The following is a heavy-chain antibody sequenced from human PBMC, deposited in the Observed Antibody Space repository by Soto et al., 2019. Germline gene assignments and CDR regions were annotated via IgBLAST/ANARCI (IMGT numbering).Heavy chain of an antibody. J-gene: IGHJ3*02. CDR2: MNPNSGNT. D-gene: IGHD3-10*01. CDR1: GYTFTSHG. V-gene: IGHV1-8*01. Sequence: ASVKVSCKASGYTFTSHGTSWVRQATGQGLEWMGWMNPNSGNTGYAQKFQGRVTMTRNTSISTAYMELSSLRSEDTAVYYCARGLSNSYANAFDIWGQGTMVTVSS. CDR3: ARGLSNSYANAFDI.